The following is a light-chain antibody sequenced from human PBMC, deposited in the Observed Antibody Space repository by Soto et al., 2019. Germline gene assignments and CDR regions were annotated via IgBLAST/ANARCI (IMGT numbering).Light chain of an antibody. CDR3: QQYNTWLWT. V-gene: IGKV3-15*01. J-gene: IGKJ1*01. Sequence: EVVMTQSPATLSVSPGERVTLSCSASQSIHAHLAWYQQKPGQAPRLLIHGASTRATGIPARFSGSGFGTEFILTISRLQSEDFAVYYCQQYNTWLWTFGQGTKVEIQ. CDR2: GAS. CDR1: QSIHAH.